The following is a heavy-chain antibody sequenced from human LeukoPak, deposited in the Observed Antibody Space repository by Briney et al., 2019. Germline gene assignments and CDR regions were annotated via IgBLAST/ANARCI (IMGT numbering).Heavy chain of an antibody. Sequence: PSETLSLTCTVSGGSISSYYWSWIRRPPGKGLEWIGYIYYSGSTNYNPSLKSRVTISVDTSKNQFSLKLSSVTAADTAVYYCARERVRHDIKTHRGLDYWGQGTLVTVSS. D-gene: IGHD1-1*01. CDR2: IYYSGST. CDR1: GGSISSYY. V-gene: IGHV4-59*01. J-gene: IGHJ4*02. CDR3: ARERVRHDIKTHRGLDY.